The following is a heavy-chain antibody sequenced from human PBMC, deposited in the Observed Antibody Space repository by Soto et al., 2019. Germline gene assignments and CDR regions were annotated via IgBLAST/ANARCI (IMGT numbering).Heavy chain of an antibody. D-gene: IGHD1-26*01. V-gene: IGHV3-33*01. Sequence: PGGSLRLSCAASGFTFSSYGMHWVRQAPGKGLEWVAVIWYEGSNKYYADSVKGRFTISRDNSKNTLYLQMNSLRAEDTAVYYCARVEVGATNFFFYYYGMDVWGQWTSVTVSS. J-gene: IGHJ6*02. CDR3: ARVEVGATNFFFYYYGMDV. CDR2: IWYEGSNK. CDR1: GFTFSSYG.